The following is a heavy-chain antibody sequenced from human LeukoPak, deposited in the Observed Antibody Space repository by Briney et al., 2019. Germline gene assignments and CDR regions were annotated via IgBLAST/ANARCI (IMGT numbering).Heavy chain of an antibody. J-gene: IGHJ4*02. CDR3: ATGTTSGSYYFAY. CDR2: ITSGSGYI. Sequence: GGSLRLSCAASGFTFSSYSMNWVRQAPGKGLEWVSSITSGSGYIYYTDSVKGRFTISRDNAKNSLYLQMNSLRAEDTAVYYCATGTTSGSYYFAYWGQGTLVTVSS. D-gene: IGHD1-1*01. CDR1: GFTFSSYS. V-gene: IGHV3-21*01.